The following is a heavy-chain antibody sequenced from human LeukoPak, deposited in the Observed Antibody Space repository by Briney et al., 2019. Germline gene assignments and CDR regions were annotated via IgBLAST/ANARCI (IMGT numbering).Heavy chain of an antibody. CDR2: INDDGSDT. Sequence: PGGYLRLSCAVSGFTFKLYWMHWVRQAPGKGPVWVSRINDDGSDTTYADSVKGRFTISRDDAKNMLFLQMNSLRAEDTAVYYCVRGGPSTWSWGQGTLVTVSS. D-gene: IGHD2-15*01. V-gene: IGHV3-74*01. CDR3: VRGGPSTWS. CDR1: GFTFKLYW. J-gene: IGHJ5*02.